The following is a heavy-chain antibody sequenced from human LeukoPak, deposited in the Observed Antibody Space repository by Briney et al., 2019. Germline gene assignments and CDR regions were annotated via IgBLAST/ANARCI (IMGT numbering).Heavy chain of an antibody. CDR1: GGSISSSSYY. V-gene: IGHV4-39*07. CDR2: IYYSGST. CDR3: ARGLRLGESSFDY. D-gene: IGHD3-16*01. Sequence: PSETLSLTCTVSGGSISSSSYYWGWIRQPPGKGLEWIGSIYYSGSTYYNPSLKSRVTISVDTSKNQFSLKLSSVTAADTAVYYCARGLRLGESSFDYWGQGTLVTVSS. J-gene: IGHJ4*02.